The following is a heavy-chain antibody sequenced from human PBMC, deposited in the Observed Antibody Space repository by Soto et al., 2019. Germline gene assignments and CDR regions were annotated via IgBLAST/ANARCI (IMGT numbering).Heavy chain of an antibody. Sequence: GGSLRLSCAASGFTFTSYAMHWVRQAPGKGLEWVSVITGSGDKTYYADSVKGRFTISRDNSRNTLYVQVNSLGLEDTAVYYCAKGGCSSTSCYQPYYYYGMDVWGQGTTVTVSS. CDR3: AKGGCSSTSCYQPYYYYGMDV. V-gene: IGHV3-23*01. J-gene: IGHJ6*02. D-gene: IGHD2-2*01. CDR1: GFTFTSYA. CDR2: ITGSGDKT.